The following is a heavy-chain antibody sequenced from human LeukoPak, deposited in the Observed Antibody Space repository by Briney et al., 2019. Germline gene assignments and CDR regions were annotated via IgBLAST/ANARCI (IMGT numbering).Heavy chain of an antibody. CDR3: ARVTPITMVRGVIIRVNWFDP. CDR1: GGSFSGYY. Sequence: SETLSLTCAAYGGSFSGYYWSWIRQPPGKGLEWIGEINHSGSTNYNPSLKSRVTISVDTSKNQFSLKLSSVTAADTAVYYCARVTPITMVRGVIIRVNWFDPWGQGTLVTVSS. D-gene: IGHD3-10*01. V-gene: IGHV4-34*01. J-gene: IGHJ5*02. CDR2: INHSGST.